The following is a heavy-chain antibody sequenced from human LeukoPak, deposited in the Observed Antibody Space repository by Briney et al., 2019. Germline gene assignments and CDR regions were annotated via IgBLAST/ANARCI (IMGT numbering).Heavy chain of an antibody. J-gene: IGHJ6*04. CDR2: IKHDGIDK. D-gene: IGHD5/OR15-5a*01. V-gene: IGHV3-7*03. Sequence: GGSLRLSCTASGFTFSIFWMSWVRQAPGKGLEWVANIKHDGIDKYYVDFMKGRFTISRDNARNSLFLQLNSLRAEDTAVYYCARVTASRTPGAMDVWGKGTTVTVSS. CDR3: ARVTASRTPGAMDV. CDR1: GFTFSIFW.